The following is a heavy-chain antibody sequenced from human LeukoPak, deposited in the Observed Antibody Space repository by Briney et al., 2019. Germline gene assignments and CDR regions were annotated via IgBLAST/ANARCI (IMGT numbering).Heavy chain of an antibody. V-gene: IGHV4-4*07. Sequence: PSETLSLTCTVSGGSISSYYWSWIRQPAGKGLEWIGRIYTSGSTNYNPSLKSRVTMSVDTSKNQFSLKLSSVTAADTAVYYCARGSNSVAARNLLWFGENYYYMDVWGKGTTVTVSS. CDR2: IYTSGST. D-gene: IGHD3-10*01. J-gene: IGHJ6*03. CDR3: ARGSNSVAARNLLWFGENYYYMDV. CDR1: GGSISSYY.